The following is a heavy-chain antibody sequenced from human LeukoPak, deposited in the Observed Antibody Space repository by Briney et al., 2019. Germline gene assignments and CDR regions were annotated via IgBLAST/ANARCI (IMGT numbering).Heavy chain of an antibody. J-gene: IGHJ3*02. CDR2: IKEDGTNK. CDR3: AREARGTRAAFDI. V-gene: IGHV3-7*01. Sequence: PGGSLRLSCAASGFTFSSYWMSWVRQAPGKGLEWAANIKEDGTNKYYVGSVRGRFTISRDNAKNSLYLQMNSLRADDTAMHYCAREARGTRAAFDIWGQGTMVTVFS. CDR1: GFTFSSYW. D-gene: IGHD2-8*01.